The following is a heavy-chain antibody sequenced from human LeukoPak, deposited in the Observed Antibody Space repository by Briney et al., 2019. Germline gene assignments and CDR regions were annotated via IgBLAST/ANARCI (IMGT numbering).Heavy chain of an antibody. CDR3: ARERYCSGASCPNSNRYFDF. CDR1: GFSVSASY. J-gene: IGHJ4*02. Sequence: GGSLRLSCTASGFSVSASYMSWVRQAPGKGLEWVSVIHNGGDTYYADSVKGRFTISRDNSKNTLYLQMNSLRAEDTAVYYCARERYCSGASCPNSNRYFDFWGQGTLVTVSS. V-gene: IGHV3-66*02. D-gene: IGHD2-15*01. CDR2: IHNGGDT.